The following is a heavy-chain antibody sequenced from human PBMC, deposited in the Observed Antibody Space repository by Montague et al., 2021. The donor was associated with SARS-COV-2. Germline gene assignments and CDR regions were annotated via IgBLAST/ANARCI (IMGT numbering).Heavy chain of an antibody. CDR2: VDQGGKT. Sequence: ETLSLTCAVYGGSFHIFSWGWIRQSPGKGLEWIGEVDQGGKTNYNPSLKSRVTISVDTSKNQFSLNLTSVTAADAAMYYCARGTRVVGVTPGFRWWGQGTQVAVSS. CDR1: GGSFHIFS. J-gene: IGHJ4*02. D-gene: IGHD1-26*01. CDR3: ARGTRVVGVTPGFRW. V-gene: IGHV4-34*01.